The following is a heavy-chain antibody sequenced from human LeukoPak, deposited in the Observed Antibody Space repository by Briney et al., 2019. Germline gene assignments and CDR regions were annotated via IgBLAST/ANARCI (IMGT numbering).Heavy chain of an antibody. V-gene: IGHV4-34*01. CDR3: ARGRSSGYYKYYYYYYYMDV. CDR2: INHSGST. Sequence: PSETLSLTCAVYGGSFSGYYWSWIRQPPGKGLEWFGEINHSGSTNYNPSLKSRVTISVDTSKNQFSLKLSSVTAADTAVYYCARGRSSGYYKYYYYYYYMDVWGKGTTVTVSS. D-gene: IGHD3-22*01. J-gene: IGHJ6*03. CDR1: GGSFSGYY.